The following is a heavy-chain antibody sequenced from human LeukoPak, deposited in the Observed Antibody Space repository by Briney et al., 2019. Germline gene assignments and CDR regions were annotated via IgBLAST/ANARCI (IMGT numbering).Heavy chain of an antibody. CDR2: IIPIFGTA. D-gene: IGHD5-18*01. CDR3: ARESDVDTAMVWGYYFDY. CDR1: GGTFSSYA. J-gene: IGHJ4*02. V-gene: IGHV1-69*05. Sequence: SVKVSXKASGGTFSSYAISWVRQAPGQGLEWMGRIIPIFGTANYAQKFQGRVTITTDESTSTAYMELSSLRSEDTAVYYCARESDVDTAMVWGYYFDYWGQGTLVTVSS.